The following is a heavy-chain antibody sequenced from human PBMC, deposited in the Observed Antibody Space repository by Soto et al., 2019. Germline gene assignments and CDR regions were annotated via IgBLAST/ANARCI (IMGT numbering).Heavy chain of an antibody. CDR3: ARSFQDDFWSGYSYYYGMDV. D-gene: IGHD3-3*01. V-gene: IGHV1-69*13. CDR1: GGTFSSYA. J-gene: IGHJ6*02. CDR2: IIPIFGTA. Sequence: ASVKVSCKASGGTFSSYAISWVRQAPGQGLEWMGGIIPIFGTANYAQKFQGRVTITADESTSTAYMELSSLRSEDTAVYYCARSFQDDFWSGYSYYYGMDVWGQGTTVTVSS.